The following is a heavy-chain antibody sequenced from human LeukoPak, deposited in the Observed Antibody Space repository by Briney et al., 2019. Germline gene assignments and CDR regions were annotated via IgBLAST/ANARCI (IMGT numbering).Heavy chain of an antibody. CDR3: ARDTMVRGEDV. CDR2: IYTSGST. CDR1: GGSISSYY. D-gene: IGHD3-10*01. J-gene: IGHJ6*04. V-gene: IGHV4-4*07. Sequence: PSETLSLTCTVSGGSISSYYWSWIRQPAGRGLEWIGRIYTSGSTNYNPSLKSRVTISVDTSKNQFSLKLSSVTAADTAVYYCARDTMVRGEDVWGKGTTVTISS.